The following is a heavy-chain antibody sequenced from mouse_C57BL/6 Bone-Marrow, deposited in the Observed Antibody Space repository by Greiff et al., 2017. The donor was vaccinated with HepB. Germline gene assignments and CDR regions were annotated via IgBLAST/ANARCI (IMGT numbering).Heavy chain of an antibody. CDR3: TSYWDAPPRYWYFDV. V-gene: IGHV1-5*01. Sequence: EVKLVESGTVLARPGASVKMSCKPSGYTFTSYWMHWVKQRPGQGLEWIGAIYPGNSDTSYNQKFKGKAKMTAVTAASTAYMELSSLTNEDSAVYHGTSYWDAPPRYWYFDVWGTGTTVTVSS. CDR1: GYTFTSYW. J-gene: IGHJ1*03. D-gene: IGHD4-1*01. CDR2: IYPGNSDT.